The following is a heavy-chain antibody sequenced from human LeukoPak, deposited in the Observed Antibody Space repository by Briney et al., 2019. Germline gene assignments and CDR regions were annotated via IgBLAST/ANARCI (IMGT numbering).Heavy chain of an antibody. CDR3: ARDLEFPDY. CDR1: GYTFISYG. J-gene: IGHJ4*02. CDR2: ISTNNGNI. V-gene: IGHV1-18*01. Sequence: GASVKVSCKASGYTFISYGITWMRQAPGQGLEWMGWISTNNGNINYVQKFQGRVTMTTDTSTSTAYMELRSLTSDDTAVYYCARDLEFPDYWGQGTLVTVSS. D-gene: IGHD3-3*01.